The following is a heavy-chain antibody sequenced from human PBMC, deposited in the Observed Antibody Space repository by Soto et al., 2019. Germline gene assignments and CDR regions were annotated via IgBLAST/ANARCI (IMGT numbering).Heavy chain of an antibody. D-gene: IGHD6-19*01. Sequence: QVQLVESGGGVVQPGRSLRLSCAASGFTFSSYGMHWVRQAPGKGLEWVAVISYDGSNKYYADSVKGRFTISRDNSKNTLYLQRNSLRAEDTAVYYCAKEGEGSSGWYDYRSYYYYYGMDVWGQGTTVTVSS. CDR3: AKEGEGSSGWYDYRSYYYYYGMDV. V-gene: IGHV3-30*18. CDR2: ISYDGSNK. CDR1: GFTFSSYG. J-gene: IGHJ6*02.